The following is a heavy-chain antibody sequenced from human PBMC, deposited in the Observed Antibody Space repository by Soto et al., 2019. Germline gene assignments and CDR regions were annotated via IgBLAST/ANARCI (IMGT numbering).Heavy chain of an antibody. CDR1: GYTFTYYF. CDR2: INPNSRGT. J-gene: IGHJ5*02. V-gene: IGHV1-2*02. CDR3: ARVTLKAGNWFDH. Sequence: XSVKVSCKASGYTFTYYFIHWVRQAPGQGFEWMGWINPNSRGTNYAQKFQGRVTMTRDTSNSTAYMELRGLRSDDTAVYYCARVTLKAGNWFDHWGQGTLVTVSS.